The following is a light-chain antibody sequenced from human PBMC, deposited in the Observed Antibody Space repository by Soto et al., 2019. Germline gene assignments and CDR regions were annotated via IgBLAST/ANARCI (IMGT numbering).Light chain of an antibody. V-gene: IGKV3-11*01. CDR1: QSVSSY. Sequence: DIVLTQSPATLSSSPGERATISCRASQSVSSYFAWYQQKPGQAPRLLIYDASNRATGIPARFSGSGSGTDFTLTINSLKPDDFAVYYCQQRGNWPVTFGQGTRVDIK. CDR2: DAS. CDR3: QQRGNWPVT. J-gene: IGKJ1*01.